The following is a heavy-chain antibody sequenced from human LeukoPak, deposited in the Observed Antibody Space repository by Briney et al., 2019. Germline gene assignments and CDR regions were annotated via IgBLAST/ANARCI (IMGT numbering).Heavy chain of an antibody. CDR3: AKETRGSYSDY. CDR2: IRYDGTSK. Sequence: QPGGSLRLSCAASGFTFSSSGMHWVRQAPGKGLEWVAFIRYDGTSKYYADSVKGRSTISRDNSKNTVYLQMNSLRAEDTAVYYCAKETRGSYSDYWGQGTLVTVSS. J-gene: IGHJ4*02. CDR1: GFTFSSSG. D-gene: IGHD1-26*01. V-gene: IGHV3-30*02.